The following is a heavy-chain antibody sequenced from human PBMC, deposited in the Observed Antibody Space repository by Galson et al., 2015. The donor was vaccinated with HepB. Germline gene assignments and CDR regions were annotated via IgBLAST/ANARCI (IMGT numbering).Heavy chain of an antibody. Sequence: SVKVSCKASGGTFSSYAISWVRQAPGQGLEWMGRIIPILGIANYAQKFQGRVTITADKSTSTAYMELSSLRSEDTAVYYCARGYSSSWYESPYYYGMDVWGQGTTVTVSS. CDR2: IIPILGIA. CDR1: GGTFSSYA. J-gene: IGHJ6*02. D-gene: IGHD6-13*01. CDR3: ARGYSSSWYESPYYYGMDV. V-gene: IGHV1-69*04.